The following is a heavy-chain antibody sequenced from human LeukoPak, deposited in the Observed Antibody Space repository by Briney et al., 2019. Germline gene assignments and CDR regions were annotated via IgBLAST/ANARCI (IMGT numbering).Heavy chain of an antibody. CDR2: IYAGDSDT. V-gene: IGHV5-51*01. Sequence: RRGESLKISCRGSGYIFSDYWIGWVRQMPGRGLEWMGIIYAGDSDTRYMPSFQGQVTISADKSINTAYLQWSSLKASDTAVYYCARRIAVAEFDYWGQGTLVTVSS. D-gene: IGHD6-19*01. CDR1: GYIFSDYW. J-gene: IGHJ4*02. CDR3: ARRIAVAEFDY.